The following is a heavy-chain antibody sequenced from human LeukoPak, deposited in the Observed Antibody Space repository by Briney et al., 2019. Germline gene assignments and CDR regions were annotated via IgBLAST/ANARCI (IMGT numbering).Heavy chain of an antibody. CDR3: ARVGVGPNWFDP. CDR2: IYHSGST. CDR1: GYSISSGYY. Sequence: PSETLSLTCTVSGYSISSGYYWGWIRQPPGKGLEWIGNIYHSGSTYYNPSLKSRVTISVDTSKNQFSLKLSSVTAADTAVYYCARVGVGPNWFDPWGQGTLVTVSS. V-gene: IGHV4-38-2*02. J-gene: IGHJ5*02.